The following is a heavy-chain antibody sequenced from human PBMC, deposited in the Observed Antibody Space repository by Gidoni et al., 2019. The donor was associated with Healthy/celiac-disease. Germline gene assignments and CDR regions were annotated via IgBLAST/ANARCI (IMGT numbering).Heavy chain of an antibody. CDR2: ISSSSSYI. Sequence: EVQLVASGGGLVKPGGSLRLSCAASGFTFSSYSMNWVRQAPGKGLEWCASISSSSSYIYYADSVKGRFTISRDNAKNSLYLQMNSLRAEDTAVYYCARDRTDTAMVLDYWGQGTLVTVSS. J-gene: IGHJ4*02. D-gene: IGHD5-18*01. CDR3: ARDRTDTAMVLDY. V-gene: IGHV3-21*01. CDR1: GFTFSSYS.